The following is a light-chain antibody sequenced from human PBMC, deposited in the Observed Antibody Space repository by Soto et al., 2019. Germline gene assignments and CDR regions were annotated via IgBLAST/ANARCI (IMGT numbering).Light chain of an antibody. CDR3: SSYTSSSTLVV. V-gene: IGLV2-14*01. Sequence: QSVLTQPASVSGSPGQSITISCTGTSSDVGGYNYVSWYQQQPGKAPKLMIYDVNNRPSGVSNRFSGSKSGNTASLTISGLQAEDEADHYCSSYTSSSTLVVFGGGTQLTVL. CDR2: DVN. CDR1: SSDVGGYNY. J-gene: IGLJ2*01.